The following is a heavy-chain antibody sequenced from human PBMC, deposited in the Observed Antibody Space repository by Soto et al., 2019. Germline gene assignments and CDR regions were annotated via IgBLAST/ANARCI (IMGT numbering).Heavy chain of an antibody. CDR3: ASLSPRHEFDY. Sequence: QVQLQESGPGLVKPSQTLSLTCTVSGGSISSGGYYWSWIRQHPGKGLEWIGYVYYSGSTYYDPSLKSRVTISVDTSKNHFSLKLSSVTAADTAVYYCASLSPRHEFDYWGQGSLVTVSS. V-gene: IGHV4-31*03. CDR1: GGSISSGGYY. CDR2: VYYSGST. J-gene: IGHJ4*02. D-gene: IGHD6-6*01.